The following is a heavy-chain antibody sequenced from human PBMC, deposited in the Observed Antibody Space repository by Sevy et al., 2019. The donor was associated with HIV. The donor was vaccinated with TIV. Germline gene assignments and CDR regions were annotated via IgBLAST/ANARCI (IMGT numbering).Heavy chain of an antibody. D-gene: IGHD3-22*01. CDR1: GFTFSSYA. CDR3: AKEVSAHGYSDY. J-gene: IGHJ4*02. CDR2: IGGSDDYT. Sequence: GGSLRLSCVTSGFTFSSYAMSWVRQTPGKGLEWVSAIGGSDDYTYHADSVKGRFTISRDNSKNTLYLQMNGLRAEDTAVYYCAKEVSAHGYSDYWGQGTLVTVSS. V-gene: IGHV3-23*01.